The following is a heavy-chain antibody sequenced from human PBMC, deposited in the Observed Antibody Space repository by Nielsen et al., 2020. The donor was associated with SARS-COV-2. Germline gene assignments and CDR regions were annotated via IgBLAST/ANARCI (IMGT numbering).Heavy chain of an antibody. D-gene: IGHD3-16*01. Sequence: TLSLTCAVSGGSISSGGYSWSWIRQPPGKGLEWIGYIYHSGRTYYNPSLKSQVTISVDRSKNQFSLKLSSVTAADTAVYYCARGGRITFGGADDAFDIWGQGTMVTVSS. CDR1: GGSISSGGYS. CDR3: ARGGRITFGGADDAFDI. J-gene: IGHJ3*02. V-gene: IGHV4-30-2*01. CDR2: IYHSGRT.